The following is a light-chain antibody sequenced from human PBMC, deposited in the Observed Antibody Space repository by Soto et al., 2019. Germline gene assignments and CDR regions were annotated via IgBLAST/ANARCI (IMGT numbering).Light chain of an antibody. Sequence: QSALTQPASVSGSPGQSITISCTGTSSDVGSYNLVSWYQQHPGKAPKLIIYEGSRRPSGISHRFSGSRSGNTASLTISGLRAEDEADYYCCSYANSGSFVFGTGTKLTVL. CDR3: CSYANSGSFV. V-gene: IGLV2-23*01. CDR2: EGS. J-gene: IGLJ1*01. CDR1: SSDVGSYNL.